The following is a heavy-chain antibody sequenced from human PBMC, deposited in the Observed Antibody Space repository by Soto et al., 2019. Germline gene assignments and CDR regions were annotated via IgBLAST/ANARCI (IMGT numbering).Heavy chain of an antibody. V-gene: IGHV1-69*08. CDR3: ARDGGGDYSSSWYRLGLDNWFDP. D-gene: IGHD6-13*01. J-gene: IGHJ5*02. Sequence: QVQLVQSGAEVKKPGSSVKVSCKASGGTFSSYTISWVRQAPGQGLEWLGRIIPILGMANYAQKFQGRVTTNADKSSSTASRELSSVRSEDTSVYYCARDGGGDYSSSWYRLGLDNWFDPWGQGTLVTVSS. CDR2: IIPILGMA. CDR1: GGTFSSYT.